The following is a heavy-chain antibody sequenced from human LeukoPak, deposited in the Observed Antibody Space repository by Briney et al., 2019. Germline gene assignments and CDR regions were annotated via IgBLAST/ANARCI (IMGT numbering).Heavy chain of an antibody. D-gene: IGHD3-10*01. Sequence: SVKVSCKASGGTFSSYAISWVRQAPGQGLEWMGGIIPIFGTANYAQNFQGRVTITADESTSTAYMELSSLRSEDTAVYYCASTLITMVRGVFYTRYYFDYWGQGTLVTVSS. J-gene: IGHJ4*02. V-gene: IGHV1-69*01. CDR1: GGTFSSYA. CDR2: IIPIFGTA. CDR3: ASTLITMVRGVFYTRYYFDY.